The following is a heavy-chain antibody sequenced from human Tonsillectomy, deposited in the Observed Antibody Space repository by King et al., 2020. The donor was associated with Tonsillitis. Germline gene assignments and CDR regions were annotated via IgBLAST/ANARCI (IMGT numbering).Heavy chain of an antibody. J-gene: IGHJ4*02. V-gene: IGHV3-30*18. CDR2: IPSSGSRD. CDR1: GFSLSSYG. CDR3: AKELYGGGYHYLDS. Sequence: VQLVESGGGVVQPGRSLRLSCAASGFSLSSYGMHWVRQAPGKGLEWVALIPSSGSRDYYANSVKGRFTISRDNSNNTLYLHMDSLRSEDTATYYCAKELYGGGYHYLDSWGQGTLVTVSS. D-gene: IGHD4-23*01.